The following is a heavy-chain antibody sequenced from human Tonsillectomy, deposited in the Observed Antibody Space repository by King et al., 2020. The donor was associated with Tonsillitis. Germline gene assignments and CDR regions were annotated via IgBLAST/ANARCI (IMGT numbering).Heavy chain of an antibody. D-gene: IGHD1-20*01. CDR2: MWSDGENK. Sequence: VQLVESGGGVVPPGGSLRLSCASSGFTFSSFGMHWVRQAPGKGLEWVAVMWSDGENKYYADSVKGRLTISRDNSKNTLFLQMNSLRAEDTAVYYRARSITGSTRGIDYWGQGTLVTVSS. CDR1: GFTFSSFG. J-gene: IGHJ4*02. V-gene: IGHV3-33*01. CDR3: ARSITGSTRGIDY.